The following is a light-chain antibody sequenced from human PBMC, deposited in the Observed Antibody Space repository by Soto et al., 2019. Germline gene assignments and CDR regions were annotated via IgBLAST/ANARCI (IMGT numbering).Light chain of an antibody. J-gene: IGKJ5*01. Sequence: EIVLTQSPATLSLSAGERASLSCRASQGVSSLIAWFQQKPGQPPRLLIYDASNRATGIPARFSGSGSGTDFILTISSLEPEDFAVYYCHKRYRSPITFGQGTRLEIK. CDR1: QGVSSL. V-gene: IGKV3-11*01. CDR2: DAS. CDR3: HKRYRSPIT.